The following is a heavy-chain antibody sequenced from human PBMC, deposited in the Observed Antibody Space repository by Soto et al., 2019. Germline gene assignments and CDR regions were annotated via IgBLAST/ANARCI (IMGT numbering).Heavy chain of an antibody. Sequence: SETLSLTCTVSGGSISSYYWSWIRQPPGKGLEWIGYVYYSGTTNYNPSLKSRISMSVDTSKNQFSLKLRSVTAADTAIYYCARLRTYASAFEPWGQGTLVTVSS. CDR2: VYYSGTT. CDR1: GGSISSYY. V-gene: IGHV4-59*08. J-gene: IGHJ5*01. CDR3: ARLRTYASAFEP.